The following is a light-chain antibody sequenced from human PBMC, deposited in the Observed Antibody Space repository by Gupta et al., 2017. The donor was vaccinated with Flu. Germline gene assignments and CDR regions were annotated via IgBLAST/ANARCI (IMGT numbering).Light chain of an antibody. J-gene: IGLJ3*02. V-gene: IGLV1-51*01. CDR1: SSNIGKNY. CDR3: VPWDDDRNAGV. CDR2: END. Sequence: TVTIYGSGGSSNIGKNYVSWHLQLPGSAPKHLIYENDKRASGIPDRISASKSGSSATLAITGLQAGEEGDYYCVPWDDDRNAGVFGGGTRLTVL.